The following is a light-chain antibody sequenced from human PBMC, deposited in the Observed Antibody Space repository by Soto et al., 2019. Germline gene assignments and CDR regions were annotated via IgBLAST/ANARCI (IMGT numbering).Light chain of an antibody. V-gene: IGLV2-14*01. CDR1: SSDVGGYKF. Sequence: QSALTQPAAVSGSPGQSITISCTGTSSDVGGYKFVSWYQHHPGKAPQLIIYEVSNRPSGVSNRFSGSKSGNTASLTISGLQPEDEADYYCNSYTSGNTRVFGGGTKLTVL. CDR3: NSYTSGNTRV. J-gene: IGLJ3*02. CDR2: EVS.